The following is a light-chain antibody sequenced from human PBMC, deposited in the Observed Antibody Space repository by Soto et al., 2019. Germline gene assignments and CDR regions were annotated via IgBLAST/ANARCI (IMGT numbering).Light chain of an antibody. Sequence: DIQMTQSPSSLSASVGDRFTITCLAIQSIKNYLSWYQQKPGKAPNLLIFGASTLQSGVPSRFSGSGSGTDFTLTISSLQPEDFETYYCLQSYRNPLTFGGGTKVDIK. CDR2: GAS. V-gene: IGKV1-39*01. J-gene: IGKJ4*01. CDR3: LQSYRNPLT. CDR1: QSIKNY.